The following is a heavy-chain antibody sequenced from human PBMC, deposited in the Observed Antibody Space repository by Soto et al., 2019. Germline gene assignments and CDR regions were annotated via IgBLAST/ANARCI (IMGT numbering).Heavy chain of an antibody. CDR2: ISGSGGST. D-gene: IGHD5-18*01. CDR3: AKDGGYGYACSPRYYYLMYF. V-gene: IGHV3-23*01. CDR1: GFTFSSYA. J-gene: IGHJ6*02. Sequence: GGSLRLSCAASGFTFSSYAMSWVRQAPGKGLEWVSAISGSGGSTYYADSVKGRFTISRDNSKNTLYLQMNSLRAEDTAVYYCAKDGGYGYACSPRYYYLMYFCGQGPTVIASS.